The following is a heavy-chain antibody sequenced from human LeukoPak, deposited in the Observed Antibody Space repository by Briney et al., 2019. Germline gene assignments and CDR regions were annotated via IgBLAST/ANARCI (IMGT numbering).Heavy chain of an antibody. D-gene: IGHD2-2*02. CDR2: IYTSGST. V-gene: IGHV4-4*07. CDR1: GGSISSYY. CDR3: ARVKSCSSTSCYTGYYYYYYTDV. J-gene: IGHJ6*03. Sequence: SETLSLTXTVSGGSISSYYWSWIRQPAGKGLEWIGRIYTSGSTNYNPSLKSRVTMSVDTSKNQFSLKLSSVTAADTAVYYCARVKSCSSTSCYTGYYYYYYTDVWGKGTTVTVSS.